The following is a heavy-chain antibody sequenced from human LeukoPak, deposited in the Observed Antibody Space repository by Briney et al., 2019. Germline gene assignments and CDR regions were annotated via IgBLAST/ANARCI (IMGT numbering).Heavy chain of an antibody. V-gene: IGHV1-18*04. CDR1: GYTFTGYY. CDR2: INPYNGNT. Sequence: GASVKVSCKASGYTFTGYYMHWVRQAPGQGLEWMGWINPYNGNTNYAQKLQGRVTMTTDTSTSTAYMELRSLRPDDTAVYYCARDSSYCSGGSCYSGWFDPWGQGTLVTVSS. CDR3: ARDSSYCSGGSCYSGWFDP. D-gene: IGHD2-15*01. J-gene: IGHJ5*02.